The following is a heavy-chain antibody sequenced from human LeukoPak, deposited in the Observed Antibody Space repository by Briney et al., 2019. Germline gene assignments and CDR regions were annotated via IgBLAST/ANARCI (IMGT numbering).Heavy chain of an antibody. CDR3: ARDRSLYGNFDY. CDR1: GYTFTSYY. D-gene: IGHD3-16*01. Sequence: ASVKVSCKASGYTFTSYYMHWERQAPGQGLEWMGIINPSNNNTNYAQKFQGRVTLTRDTSTSTVYMELSSLRSEDTAVYYCARDRSLYGNFDYWGQGTLVTVSS. V-gene: IGHV1-46*01. CDR2: INPSNNNT. J-gene: IGHJ4*02.